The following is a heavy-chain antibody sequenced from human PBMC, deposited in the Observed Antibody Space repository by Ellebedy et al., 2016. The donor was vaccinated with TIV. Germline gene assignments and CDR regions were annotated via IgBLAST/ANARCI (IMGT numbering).Heavy chain of an antibody. Sequence: GESLKISCSVSRFTVNSNYMSWVRQAPGKGLEWVSLVSVDGTTYYADSVKGRFSISRNISKNTLFLQMNSPRAEDTALYYCASETFNDVDLEIWGVLDIWGRGTLVTVSS. CDR3: ASETFNDVDLEIWGVLDI. V-gene: IGHV3-66*01. D-gene: IGHD1-1*01. J-gene: IGHJ3*02. CDR2: VSVDGTT. CDR1: RFTVNSNY.